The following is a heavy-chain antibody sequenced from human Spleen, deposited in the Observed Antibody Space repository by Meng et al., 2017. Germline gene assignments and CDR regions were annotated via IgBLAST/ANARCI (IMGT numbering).Heavy chain of an antibody. CDR2: INPDGNTP. Sequence: GGSLRLSCAASGFTFSGHWMHWVRQAPGQGLVWVSRINPDGNTPAYADSVKGRFTISRDNAKMSLYLQMNSLRVEDTAVYYCARGDGTTRGFYYYTMDVWGQGTTVTVSS. V-gene: IGHV3-74*01. J-gene: IGHJ6*02. CDR3: ARGDGTTRGFYYYTMDV. D-gene: IGHD1-7*01. CDR1: GFTFSGHW.